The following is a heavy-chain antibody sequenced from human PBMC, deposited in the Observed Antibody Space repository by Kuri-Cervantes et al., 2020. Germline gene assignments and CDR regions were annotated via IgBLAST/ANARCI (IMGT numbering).Heavy chain of an antibody. J-gene: IGHJ4*02. V-gene: IGHV1-8*01. Sequence: ASVKVSCKASGYTFTSYDINWVRQATGQGLEWMGWMNPNSGNTGYAQKFQGRVTMTRNTSISTAYMELSSLRSEDTAVYYRARAAFSEYSGYDFDFDYWGQGTLVTVSS. CDR1: GYTFTSYD. D-gene: IGHD5-12*01. CDR2: MNPNSGNT. CDR3: ARAAFSEYSGYDFDFDY.